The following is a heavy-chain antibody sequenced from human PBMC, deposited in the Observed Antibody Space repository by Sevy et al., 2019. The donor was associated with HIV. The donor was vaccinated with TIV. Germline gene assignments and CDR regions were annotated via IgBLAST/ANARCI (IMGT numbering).Heavy chain of an antibody. Sequence: GGCLRLSCAASGFTFSSYGMHWVRQAPGKGLEWVAVIWYDGSNKYYADSVKGRFTISRDNSKNTLYLQMNSLRAEDTAVYYCARDKVPAAKAYYYYYYGMDVWGQGTTVTVSS. J-gene: IGHJ6*02. CDR1: GFTFSSYG. CDR2: IWYDGSNK. CDR3: ARDKVPAAKAYYYYYYGMDV. V-gene: IGHV3-33*01. D-gene: IGHD2-2*01.